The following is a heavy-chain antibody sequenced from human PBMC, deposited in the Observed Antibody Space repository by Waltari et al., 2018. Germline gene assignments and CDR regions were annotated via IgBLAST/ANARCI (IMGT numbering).Heavy chain of an antibody. V-gene: IGHV4-4*07. J-gene: IGHJ4*02. Sequence: QVQLQESGPGLVKPSETLSLTCTVSGGSISSYYWSWIRQPAGKGLEWIGRIYTSGSTNYNPSLKSRVTMSVDTSKNQFSLKLSSVTAADTAVYYCARHYYGSGSYYNHFDYWGQGTLVTVSS. CDR1: GGSISSYY. CDR2: IYTSGST. D-gene: IGHD3-10*01. CDR3: ARHYYGSGSYYNHFDY.